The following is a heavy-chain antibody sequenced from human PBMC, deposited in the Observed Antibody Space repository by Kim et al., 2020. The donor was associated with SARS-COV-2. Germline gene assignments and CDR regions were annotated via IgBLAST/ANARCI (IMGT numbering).Heavy chain of an antibody. CDR1: GFTFSSYG. J-gene: IGHJ5*02. CDR3: AKGGAWELLWDGSIT. D-gene: IGHD1-26*01. Sequence: GGSLRLSCAASGFTFSSYGMHWVRQAPGKGLEWVAVISYDGSNKYYADSVKGRFTISRDNSKNTLYLQMNSLRAEDTAVYYCAKGGAWELLWDGSITWGQGTLVTVSS. V-gene: IGHV3-30*18. CDR2: ISYDGSNK.